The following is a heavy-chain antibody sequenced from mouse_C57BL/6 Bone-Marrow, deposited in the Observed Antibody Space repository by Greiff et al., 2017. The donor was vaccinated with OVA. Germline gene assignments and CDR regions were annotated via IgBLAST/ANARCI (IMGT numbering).Heavy chain of an antibody. D-gene: IGHD2-5*01. CDR2: IWWDDDK. V-gene: IGHV8-8*01. CDR1: GFSLSTFGMG. J-gene: IGHJ1*03. Sequence: QVQLKESGPGILQPSQTLSLTCSFSGFSLSTFGMGVGWIRQPSGKGLEWLAHIWWDDDKYYNPALKSRLTISKDTSKNQVFLKIANVDTADTATYYCARGISYYSNYGWYFDVWGTGTTVTVSS. CDR3: ARGISYYSNYGWYFDV.